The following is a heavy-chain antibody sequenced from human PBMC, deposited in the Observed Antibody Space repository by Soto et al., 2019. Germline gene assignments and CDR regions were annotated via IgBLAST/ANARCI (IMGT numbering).Heavy chain of an antibody. CDR2: LYWNDDK. V-gene: IGHV2-5*01. CDR3: AHTSPVAGGTGYFYGMDV. CDR1: GFSLSASGVG. J-gene: IGHJ6*02. D-gene: IGHD6-13*01. Sequence: QITLKESGPTLVKPTQTLTLTCTFSGFSLSASGVGVGWIRQPPGKALEWLALLYWNDDKRYSPSLRSRLTITKDTSKNQVVLTMTNMDPVDTATYYCAHTSPVAGGTGYFYGMDVWGQGTTVTASS.